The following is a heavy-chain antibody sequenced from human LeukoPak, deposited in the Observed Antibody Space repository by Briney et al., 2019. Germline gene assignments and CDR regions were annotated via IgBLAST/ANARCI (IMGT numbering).Heavy chain of an antibody. V-gene: IGHV1-69*13. CDR1: GGTFSSYA. CDR3: ASSGRDWNYPLNWFDP. D-gene: IGHD1-7*01. CDR2: IIPIFGTA. J-gene: IGHJ5*02. Sequence: GASVKVSCKASGGTFSSYAISWVRQAPGQGLEWMGGIIPIFGTANYAQKFQGRVTITADESTSTAYMELSSLRSEDTAVYYCASSGRDWNYPLNWFDPWGQGTLVTVSS.